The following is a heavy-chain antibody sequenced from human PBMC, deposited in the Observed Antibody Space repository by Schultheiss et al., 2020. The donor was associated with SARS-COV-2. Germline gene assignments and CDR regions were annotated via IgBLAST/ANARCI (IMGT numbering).Heavy chain of an antibody. D-gene: IGHD3-22*01. CDR1: GGSISSSSYY. CDR3: ATHMYYYDSSGFDY. J-gene: IGHJ4*02. CDR2: IYYSGST. Sequence: SETLSLTCTVSGGSISSSSYYWGWIRQPPGKGLEWIGSIYYSGSTNYNPSLKSRVTISVDTSKNQFSLKLSSVTAADTAVYYCATHMYYYDSSGFDYWGQGTLVTVSS. V-gene: IGHV4-39*07.